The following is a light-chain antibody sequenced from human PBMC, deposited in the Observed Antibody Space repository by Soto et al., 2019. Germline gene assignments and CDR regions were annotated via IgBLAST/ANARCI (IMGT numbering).Light chain of an antibody. CDR3: QQTDSTLFT. V-gene: IGKV1-39*01. CDR2: AAS. Sequence: EIHMTQSPSSLSASVGDRVTIACRASQRVDNFINWYQKKPGKAPVLLIYAASNLQGGVPSRFSGSGSGTDFTLTISSLQPEDFATYYCQQTDSTLFTFGQGTRL. CDR1: QRVDNF. J-gene: IGKJ5*01.